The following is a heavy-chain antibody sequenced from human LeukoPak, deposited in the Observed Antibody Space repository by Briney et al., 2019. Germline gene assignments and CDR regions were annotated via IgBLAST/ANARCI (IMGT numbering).Heavy chain of an antibody. Sequence: GGSLRLFCAASGFTLNDYSMSWIRQAPGKGLEWVSYISSSGSTIYYADSVKGRFAISRDNAKNSLYLQMNSLRADDTAVYYCARGHIVVVTDIWGQGTLVTVSS. CDR3: ARGHIVVVTDI. CDR1: GFTLNDYS. J-gene: IGHJ4*02. V-gene: IGHV3-11*01. D-gene: IGHD2-21*02. CDR2: ISSSGSTI.